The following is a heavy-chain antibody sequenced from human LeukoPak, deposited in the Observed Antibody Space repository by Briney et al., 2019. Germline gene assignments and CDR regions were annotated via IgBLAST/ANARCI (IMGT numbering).Heavy chain of an antibody. D-gene: IGHD3-10*01. Sequence: SETLSLTCTVSGGSISSGGYYWIWMRPRPGKGLEWVGYIYCSGSTYYNPSLKRRVTITVDSSKNQFSLKLSSGTAADTAVYYCAGGRYYNVFFDYWGQGTLVTVSS. CDR3: AGGRYYNVFFDY. CDR2: IYCSGST. J-gene: IGHJ4*02. CDR1: GGSISSGGYY. V-gene: IGHV4-31*03.